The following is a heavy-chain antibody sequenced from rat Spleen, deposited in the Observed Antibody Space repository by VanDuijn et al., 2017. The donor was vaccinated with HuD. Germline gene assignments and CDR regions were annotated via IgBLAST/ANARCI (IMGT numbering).Heavy chain of an antibody. CDR3: ARKGDFSSYVDY. Sequence: EVQLVESGGGLVQPGGSLKLSCVASGFTFNNYWMTWIRQAPGKGLEWVASITNASGRTYYPDSVKGRFTVSRDNAKSTLYLQMDSLRSEDTAIYYCARKGDFSSYVDYWGQGVMVTVSS. CDR1: GFTFNNYW. J-gene: IGHJ2*01. CDR2: ITNASGRT. V-gene: IGHV5-31*01. D-gene: IGHD1-2*01.